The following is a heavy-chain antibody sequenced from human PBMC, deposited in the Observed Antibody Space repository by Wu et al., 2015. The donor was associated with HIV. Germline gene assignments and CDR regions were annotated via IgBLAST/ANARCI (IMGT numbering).Heavy chain of an antibody. CDR2: MNPNSGNT. D-gene: IGHD3-22*01. CDR3: ARAASFFYDKHGYYRNWYFDV. J-gene: IGHJ2*01. V-gene: IGHV1-8*01. CDR1: GYTFSAYD. Sequence: QVQLVQSETEMKKPGASLKVSCKASGYTFSAYDINWVRQAPGQGLEWVGWMNPNSGNTGYPQKFQGRVTMTRDTSISTAYMELSSLKSEDTAVYYXARAASFFYDKHGYYRNWYFDVWGRGTLVAVSS.